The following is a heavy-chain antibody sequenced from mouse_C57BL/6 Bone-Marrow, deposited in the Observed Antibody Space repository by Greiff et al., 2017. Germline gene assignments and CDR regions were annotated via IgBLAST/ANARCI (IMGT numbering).Heavy chain of an antibody. CDR2: IYPRSGNT. D-gene: IGHD4-1*01. J-gene: IGHJ2*01. CDR1: GYTFTSYG. V-gene: IGHV1-81*01. CDR3: AKLAYYFYY. Sequence: QVQLQQSGAELARPGASVKLSCKASGYTFTSYGISWVKQRTGQGLEWIGEIYPRSGNTYYTEKFKGKATLTADKSSSTAYMELRSLTSEDSAVYFCAKLAYYFYYWGQGTTLTVSA.